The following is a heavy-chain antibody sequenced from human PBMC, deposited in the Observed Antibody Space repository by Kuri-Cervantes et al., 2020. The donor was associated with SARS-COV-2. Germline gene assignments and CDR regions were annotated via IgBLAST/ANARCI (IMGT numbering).Heavy chain of an antibody. D-gene: IGHD6-6*01. CDR1: GGSFSGYQ. CDR2: INDSGAT. J-gene: IGHJ4*02. V-gene: IGHV4-34*01. CDR3: ARGVPGL. Sequence: GSLRLSCAVYGGSFSGYQWSWIRQTPGMGLEWIGQINDSGATKYNPSLKSRVIVSMDKSKNQFSLKLSSVTAADTAVYYCARGVPGLWGQGSLVTVSS.